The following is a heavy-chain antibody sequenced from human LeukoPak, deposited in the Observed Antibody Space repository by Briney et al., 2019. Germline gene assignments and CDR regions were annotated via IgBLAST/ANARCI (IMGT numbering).Heavy chain of an antibody. D-gene: IGHD6-6*01. CDR2: VTGSALPSRT. J-gene: IGHJ4*02. Sequence: PGGSLRLSCVGSGLTFSIYAMSWVRQAPGKGLEWVSGVTGSALPSRTHYADSVKGRFTISRDNSKNTLYLQMNSLRAEDTAVYYCARGNHIADRPSGPHDYWGQGTLVTVSS. CDR1: GLTFSIYA. CDR3: ARGNHIADRPSGPHDY. V-gene: IGHV3-23*01.